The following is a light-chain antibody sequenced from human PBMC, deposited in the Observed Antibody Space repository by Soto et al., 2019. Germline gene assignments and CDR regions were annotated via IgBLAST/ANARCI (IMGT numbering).Light chain of an antibody. Sequence: EIVLTQSPGTLSLSPGERATLSCRASQSVSSTYLAWYQQKPGQAPRLLIYGASSRAADIPDRFSGSGSGTDFTLTIRRLETEDFEVYYCQQYGSSSWTFGQGTKVEIK. J-gene: IGKJ1*01. CDR1: QSVSSTY. CDR3: QQYGSSSWT. V-gene: IGKV3-20*01. CDR2: GAS.